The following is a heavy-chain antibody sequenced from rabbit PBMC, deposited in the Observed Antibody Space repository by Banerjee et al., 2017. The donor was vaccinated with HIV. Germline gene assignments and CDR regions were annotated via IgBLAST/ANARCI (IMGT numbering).Heavy chain of an antibody. V-gene: IGHV1S45*01. CDR2: INTSSGNT. D-gene: IGHD4-1*01. Sequence: QEQLEESGGGLVQPEGSLTLTCTASGFSFSNKYVMSWVRQAPGKGLEWIGCINTSSGNTVYATWAKGRCTISKTSSSTVDLKMTSLTAADTATYFCGRHASSSGWGGDLWGPGTLVTVS. J-gene: IGHJ4*01. CDR1: GFSFSNKYV. CDR3: GRHASSSGWGGDL.